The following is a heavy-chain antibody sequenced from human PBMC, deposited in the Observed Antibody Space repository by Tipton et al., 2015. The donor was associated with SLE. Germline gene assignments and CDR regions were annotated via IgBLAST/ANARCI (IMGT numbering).Heavy chain of an antibody. D-gene: IGHD6-6*01. J-gene: IGHJ4*02. Sequence: TLSLTCTVSGGSVSSVGYYWSWIRLQPGKGLEWIGYIYYIGSGSTSYNPSLKSRLTISVDTSKNQFSLKLISVTAADTAVYYCARDRSIGCGSFDDWFQGTLVTVSS. CDR2: IYYIGSGST. CDR3: ARDRSIGCGSFDD. V-gene: IGHV4-31*03. CDR1: GGSVSSVGYY.